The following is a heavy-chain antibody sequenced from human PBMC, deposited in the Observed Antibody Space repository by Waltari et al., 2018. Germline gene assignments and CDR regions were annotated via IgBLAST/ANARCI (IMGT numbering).Heavy chain of an antibody. J-gene: IGHJ4*02. CDR2: INFDGSIT. Sequence: VQLEESGGGLVQPGGSLRLSCAASGFTFSIYWVDWVRQAPGKGLVWVERINFDGSITNSADSVKGRFTISRDNAKNTLYLQMSSLRAEDTAVYYCVVGEKYFDFWGQGTLVTVSS. CDR3: VVGEKYFDF. V-gene: IGHV3-74*01. CDR1: GFTFSIYW. D-gene: IGHD2-15*01.